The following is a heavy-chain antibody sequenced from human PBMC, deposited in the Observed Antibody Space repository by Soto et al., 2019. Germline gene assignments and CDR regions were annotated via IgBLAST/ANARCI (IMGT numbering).Heavy chain of an antibody. V-gene: IGHV4-30-4*01. CDR1: GGSISSGDYY. Sequence: QVQLQESGPGLVKPSQTLSLTCTVSGGSISSGDYYWSWIRQPPGKGLEWIGYIYYSGSTYYNPSLKSRVTISVDTSKNQFSLKLSSVTAADTAVYYCARGRGPPIVLVPAANDWFDPWGQGTLVTVSS. CDR3: ARGRGPPIVLVPAANDWFDP. CDR2: IYYSGST. J-gene: IGHJ5*02. D-gene: IGHD2-2*01.